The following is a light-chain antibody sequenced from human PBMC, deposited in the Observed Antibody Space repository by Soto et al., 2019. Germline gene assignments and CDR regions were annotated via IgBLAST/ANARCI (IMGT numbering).Light chain of an antibody. CDR3: MQGTHWPHI. J-gene: IGKJ2*01. CDR1: QSIVDNDAYSY. CDR2: RVS. Sequence: VVMTQSPLSLPVTLGEPASVSCRSSQSIVDNDAYSYLSWFHQRPGQSPRRLIYRVSNRDSGATGRSRGGGSGPYSTLKISGGEVEGVGVYSCMQGTHWPHIFGQGTQREI. V-gene: IGKV2-30*01.